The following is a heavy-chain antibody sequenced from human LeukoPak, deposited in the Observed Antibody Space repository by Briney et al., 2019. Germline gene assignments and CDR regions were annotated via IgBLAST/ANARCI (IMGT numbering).Heavy chain of an antibody. CDR3: ARASYDSNGFTANHDS. J-gene: IGHJ4*02. Sequence: PGGSLRLSCAGSGFTFSRSYMSWVRQVPEKGLEWVSVLYSDGSTFYADSAKGRFTISRDNSKNTLHLQMNNLKAEDTAVYYCARASYDSNGFTANHDSWGQGTLVAVSS. CDR1: GFTFSRSY. D-gene: IGHD3-22*01. V-gene: IGHV3-53*01. CDR2: LYSDGST.